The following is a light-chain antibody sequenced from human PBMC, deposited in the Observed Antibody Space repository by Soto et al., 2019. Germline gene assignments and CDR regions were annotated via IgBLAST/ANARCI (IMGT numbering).Light chain of an antibody. CDR3: SSYTINSTPLYV. V-gene: IGLV2-14*01. CDR1: SSDVGAYDY. CDR2: DVN. J-gene: IGLJ1*01. Sequence: QSVLTQPASVSGSPGQSIATSCTGTSSDVGAYDYVSWYQQHAGKAPKLMIYDVNNRPSGVSNRFSGSKSGNTASLTISGLQAEDDADYYCSSYTINSTPLYVFGTGTEVTV.